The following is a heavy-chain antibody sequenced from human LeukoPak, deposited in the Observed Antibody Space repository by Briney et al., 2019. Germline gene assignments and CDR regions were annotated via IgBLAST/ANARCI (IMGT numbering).Heavy chain of an antibody. D-gene: IGHD3-10*01. J-gene: IGHJ4*02. CDR3: ARAKLWETFDY. Sequence: SETLSLTCTVSGDPLSSYYWSWLRQPPGKGLEWIGYIFYSRNTNFNPSLKCRITISLDTSKNQFSLKLSSMTAADTAVYYCARAKLWETFDYWGQGTLVTVSS. CDR2: IFYSRNT. CDR1: GDPLSSYY. V-gene: IGHV4-59*01.